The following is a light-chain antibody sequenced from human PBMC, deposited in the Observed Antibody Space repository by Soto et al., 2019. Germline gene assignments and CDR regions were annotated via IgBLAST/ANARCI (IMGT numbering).Light chain of an antibody. CDR3: QSYATGLSVLYV. CDR1: SSNIGAGYD. Sequence: QSVRTKPASGSGAPGHRVTISCTGSSSNIGAGYDVHWYQQLPGTAPKLLIYGNNNRPSGVPDRFSGSKSGTSASLAVTGLQAEDEPDYYCQSYATGLSVLYVFGTGTKVTVL. CDR2: GNN. J-gene: IGLJ1*01. V-gene: IGLV1-40*01.